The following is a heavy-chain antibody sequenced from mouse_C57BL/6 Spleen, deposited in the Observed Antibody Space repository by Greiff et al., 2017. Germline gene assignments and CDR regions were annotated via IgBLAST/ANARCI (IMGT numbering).Heavy chain of an antibody. CDR1: GYAFTNYL. V-gene: IGHV1-54*01. CDR2: ISPGSGGT. J-gene: IGHJ1*03. Sequence: VQLQESGAELVRPGTSVKVSCKASGYAFTNYLIEWVKQRPGQGLEWIGVISPGSGGTNYNEKFKGKATLPADKSSITAYLQLSSLTSEDSAVYFCARSVDWYFDVWGTGTTVTVSS. CDR3: ARSVDWYFDV. D-gene: IGHD1-1*02.